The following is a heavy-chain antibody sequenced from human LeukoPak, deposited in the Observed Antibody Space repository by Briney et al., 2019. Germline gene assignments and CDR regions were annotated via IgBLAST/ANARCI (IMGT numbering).Heavy chain of an antibody. D-gene: IGHD2-2*01. Sequence: SVKVSCKASGGNFSSYTISWVRQAPGQGLEWMGRIIPILGIANYAQKFQGRVTITADKSTSTAYMELSSLRSEDTAVYYCAREKGYCSSTSCFDAFDIWGQGTMVTVSS. J-gene: IGHJ3*02. CDR3: AREKGYCSSTSCFDAFDI. CDR2: IIPILGIA. V-gene: IGHV1-69*04. CDR1: GGNFSSYT.